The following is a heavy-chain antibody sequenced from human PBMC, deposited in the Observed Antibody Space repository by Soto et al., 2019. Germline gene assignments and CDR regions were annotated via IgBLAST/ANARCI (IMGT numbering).Heavy chain of an antibody. V-gene: IGHV4-34*01. J-gene: IGHJ4*02. D-gene: IGHD2-15*01. CDR3: ARVRYCSGGSCLAAIDY. Sequence: QVQLQQWGAGLLKPSETLSLTCAVYGGSFSGYYWSWIRQPPGKGLEWIGEINHSGSTNYNPSLKRRVTISVDTSKNQFSLKLSSVTAADTAVYYCARVRYCSGGSCLAAIDYWGQGTLVTVSS. CDR1: GGSFSGYY. CDR2: INHSGST.